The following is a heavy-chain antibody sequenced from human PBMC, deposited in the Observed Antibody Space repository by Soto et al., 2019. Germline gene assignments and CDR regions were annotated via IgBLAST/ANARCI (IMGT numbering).Heavy chain of an antibody. CDR1: GYTFTNYG. V-gene: IGHV1-18*01. Sequence: ASVKVSCTASGYTFTNYGSSWVRQAPGQGLEWMGWINTYNGNTNHAQKLQGRVTMTTDTSTSTAYMELRSLRSDDTAVYYCARGVGSGTYYNQYNWFDPWGQGTLVTVS. J-gene: IGHJ5*02. CDR3: ARGVGSGTYYNQYNWFDP. CDR2: INTYNGNT. D-gene: IGHD3-10*01.